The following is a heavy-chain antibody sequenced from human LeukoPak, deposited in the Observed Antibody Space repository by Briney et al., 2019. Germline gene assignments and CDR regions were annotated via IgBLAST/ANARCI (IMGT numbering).Heavy chain of an antibody. CDR2: IYPGDSDT. Sequence: KYGESLKISCKGSGYSFTSYWIGWVRQMPGKGLEWMGIIYPGDSDTRYSPSFQGQVTISADKSISTAYLQWSSLKASDTAMYYCARQAFLYYYDSSGYYHNWFDPWGQGTLVTVSS. D-gene: IGHD3-22*01. J-gene: IGHJ5*02. V-gene: IGHV5-51*01. CDR1: GYSFTSYW. CDR3: ARQAFLYYYDSSGYYHNWFDP.